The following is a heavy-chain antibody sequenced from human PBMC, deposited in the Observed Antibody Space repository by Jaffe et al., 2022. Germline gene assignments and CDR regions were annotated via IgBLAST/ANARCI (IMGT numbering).Heavy chain of an antibody. J-gene: IGHJ4*02. CDR3: ARDGWGFRELLSGYFDY. Sequence: EVQLLESGGGLVQPGGSLRLSCAASGFTFSSYAMSWVRQAPGKGLEWVSAISGSGGSTYYADSVKGRFTISRDNSKNTLYLQMNSLRAEDTAVYYCARDGWGFRELLSGYFDYWGQGTLVTVSS. CDR1: GFTFSSYA. D-gene: IGHD3-10*01. V-gene: IGHV3-23*01. CDR2: ISGSGGST.